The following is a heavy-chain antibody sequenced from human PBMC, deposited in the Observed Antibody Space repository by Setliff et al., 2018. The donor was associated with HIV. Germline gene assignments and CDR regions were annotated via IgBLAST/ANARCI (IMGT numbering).Heavy chain of an antibody. J-gene: IGHJ4*02. D-gene: IGHD1-26*01. V-gene: IGHV3-64*01. CDR1: GFTFRSYV. Sequence: GGSLRLSCTASGFTFRSYVMHWVRQAPGKGLEYVSAISSNGGSTYYGNSVKGRFTISRDNSKNTLFLQMGSLRVEDMAVYYCAKGDSGILGITESYFDQWGQGTLVTVSS. CDR2: ISSNGGST. CDR3: AKGDSGILGITESYFDQ.